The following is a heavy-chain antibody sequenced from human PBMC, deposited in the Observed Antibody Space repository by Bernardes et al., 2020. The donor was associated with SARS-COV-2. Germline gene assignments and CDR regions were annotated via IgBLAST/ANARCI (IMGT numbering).Heavy chain of an antibody. D-gene: IGHD6-13*01. CDR2: INPNSGDT. V-gene: IGHV1-2*02. CDR1: GYTFTAYY. CDR3: ARLSRTPPRLQLARLDS. Sequence: ASMKVSCKASGYTFTAYYIHWVRQAPGQGLEWMGWINPNSGDTNYAQRFQGRVTMTRDMSISTAYMDLSRLRSDDTAVYYCARLSRTPPRLQLARLDSWGQGTLVTVSS. J-gene: IGHJ4*02.